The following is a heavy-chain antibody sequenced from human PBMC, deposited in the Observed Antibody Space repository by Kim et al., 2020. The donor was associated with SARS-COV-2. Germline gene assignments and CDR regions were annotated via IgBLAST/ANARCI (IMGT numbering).Heavy chain of an antibody. CDR3: STGSFGSGKEGSGY. V-gene: IGHV3-15*01. J-gene: IGHJ4*02. CDR1: GFTFSNAW. D-gene: IGHD3-10*01. CDR2: IKSKSDGGTR. Sequence: GGSLRLSCAASGFTFSNAWMSWVRQAPGKGLEWVGRIKSKSDGGTRDYAAPVKGRSTISRDDSKNTVYLQMNSLKTEDTAVYYCSTGSFGSGKEGSGYWGQGTLVTVSS.